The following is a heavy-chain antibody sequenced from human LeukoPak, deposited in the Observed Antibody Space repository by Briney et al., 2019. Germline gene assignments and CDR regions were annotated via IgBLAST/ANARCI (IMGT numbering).Heavy chain of an antibody. V-gene: IGHV3-30*01. CDR1: GFTFSSYA. CDR2: ISYDGSNK. D-gene: IGHD3-10*01. J-gene: IGHJ4*02. CDR3: ARDSTYYYDSGSSGPHYFDY. Sequence: PGRSLRLSCAASGFTFSSYALHWVRQAPGKGLEGVAVISYDGSNKYHADSVKGRFTISRDNSKNTLYLQMNSLRAEDMAVYYCARDSTYYYDSGSSGPHYFDYWGQGTLVTVSS.